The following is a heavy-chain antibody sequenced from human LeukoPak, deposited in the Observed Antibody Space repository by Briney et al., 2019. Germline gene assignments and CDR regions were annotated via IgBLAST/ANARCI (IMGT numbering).Heavy chain of an antibody. V-gene: IGHV3-30*02. D-gene: IGHD3-10*01. Sequence: PGGSLRLSCAASGFTFSSYGMHWVRQAPGKGLEWVAFIRYDGSNKYYADSVKGRFTISRDNSKNTLYLQMNSLRAEDTAVYYCAKVRGSGSYPDYYYYYMDVWGKGTTVTISS. CDR2: IRYDGSNK. J-gene: IGHJ6*03. CDR3: AKVRGSGSYPDYYYYYMDV. CDR1: GFTFSSYG.